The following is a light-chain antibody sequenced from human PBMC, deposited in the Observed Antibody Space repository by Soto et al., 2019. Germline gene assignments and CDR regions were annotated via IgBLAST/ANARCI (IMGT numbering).Light chain of an antibody. J-gene: IGLJ3*02. CDR3: QSFDSSLSTWV. CDR2: DNN. Sequence: QSVLTQPPSVSGAPGQTVTISCTGSSSSIGSGYGVHWYQQLPGTAPKLLIYDNNNRPSGVPDRFSGSRSGTSASLAIAGLQAEDEADYYCQSFDSSLSTWVFGGGTQVTVL. V-gene: IGLV1-40*01. CDR1: SSSIGSGYG.